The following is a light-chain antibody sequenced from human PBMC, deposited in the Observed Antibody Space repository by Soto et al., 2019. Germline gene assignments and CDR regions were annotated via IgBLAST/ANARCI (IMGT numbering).Light chain of an antibody. CDR1: SSDVGGYNY. J-gene: IGLJ1*01. V-gene: IGLV2-11*01. Sequence: QSALTQPRSVSGSPGQSVTISCTGTSSDVGGYNYVSWYQQHPGKAPKVMIYDVSKRPSGVPDRFSGSKSGNTASLTISGLQAEDEADYYCCSYAGSPYVFGTGTKLT. CDR2: DVS. CDR3: CSYAGSPYV.